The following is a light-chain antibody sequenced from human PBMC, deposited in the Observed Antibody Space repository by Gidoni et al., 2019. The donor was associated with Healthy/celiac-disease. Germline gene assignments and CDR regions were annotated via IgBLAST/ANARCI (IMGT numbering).Light chain of an antibody. V-gene: IGLV1-40*01. J-gene: IGLJ3*02. CDR2: GNS. Sequence: QSVLRPPPSVSGSPGQRVTISCTGSISNIGAGYDVQWYQQRTRPAPKLLIYGNSNRPSGVPDRFSGSKSGTSASLAITGLQAEDEADYYCQSYDSSLSCWVFGGGTKLTVL. CDR1: ISNIGAGYD. CDR3: QSYDSSLSCWV.